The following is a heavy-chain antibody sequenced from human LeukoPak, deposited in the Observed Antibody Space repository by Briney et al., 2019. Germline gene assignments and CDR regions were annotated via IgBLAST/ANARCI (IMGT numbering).Heavy chain of an antibody. J-gene: IGHJ4*02. CDR3: TTPGGSGQGYFDY. CDR1: GFSFSSYA. Sequence: PGGSLRLSCAASGFSFSSYAMTWVRQAPGKGLEWLGRIKSKTDGGTIDYAAPVGGRFTISRDDSKNTLYLQMNSLKTEDTAVYYCTTPGGSGQGYFDYWGQGTLVTVSS. CDR2: IKSKTDGGTI. V-gene: IGHV3-15*01. D-gene: IGHD3-16*01.